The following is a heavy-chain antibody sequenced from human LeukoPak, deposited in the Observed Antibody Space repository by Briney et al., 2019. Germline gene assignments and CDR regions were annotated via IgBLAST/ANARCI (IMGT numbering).Heavy chain of an antibody. D-gene: IGHD3-22*01. CDR1: GFTFDDYA. CDR2: ISWNSGSI. J-gene: IGHJ4*02. Sequence: GGSPRLSCAASGFTFDDYAMHWVRQAPGKGLEWVSGISWNSGSIGYADSVKGRFTISRDNAKNSLYLQMNSLRAEDTALYYCAKDRESGYYDSSGYGYWGQGTLVTVSS. V-gene: IGHV3-9*01. CDR3: AKDRESGYYDSSGYGY.